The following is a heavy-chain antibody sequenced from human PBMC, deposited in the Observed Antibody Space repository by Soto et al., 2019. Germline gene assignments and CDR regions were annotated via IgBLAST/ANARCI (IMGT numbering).Heavy chain of an antibody. D-gene: IGHD6-13*01. CDR1: GYTFTSYA. J-gene: IGHJ1*01. CDR3: ASSKGVTSGFGSSSYYFQH. CDR2: INAGNGNT. V-gene: IGHV1-3*01. Sequence: ASVKFSCKASGYTFTSYAMHWVRQAPGQRLEWLGWINAGNGNTKYSQKFQGRVTITRDTSASTAYMELSSLRSEDTAVYCCASSKGVTSGFGSSSYYFQHWGQGPRVTVSS.